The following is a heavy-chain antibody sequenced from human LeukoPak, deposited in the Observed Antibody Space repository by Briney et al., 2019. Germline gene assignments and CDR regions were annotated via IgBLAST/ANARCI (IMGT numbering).Heavy chain of an antibody. J-gene: IGHJ6*02. CDR3: AKVRARIVGGTLFKSDYYYGMDV. Sequence: GGSLRLSCAASGFTFSDYYMSWIRQAPGKGLEWVSYISRSGSTIYYADSVKGRFTISRDNAKNSLYLQMNSLRDEDTALYYCAKVRARIVGGTLFKSDYYYGMDVWGQGTTVTVSS. V-gene: IGHV3-11*01. D-gene: IGHD1-26*01. CDR1: GFTFSDYY. CDR2: ISRSGSTI.